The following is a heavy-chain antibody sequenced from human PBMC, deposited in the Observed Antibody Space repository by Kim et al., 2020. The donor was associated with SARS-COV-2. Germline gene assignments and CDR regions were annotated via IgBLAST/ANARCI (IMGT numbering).Heavy chain of an antibody. D-gene: IGHD1-7*01. CDR3: ARTTAGRVGWNYRFDP. V-gene: IGHV4-59*12. CDR2: VYYSGTT. J-gene: IGHJ5*02. CDR1: GGSINRDY. Sequence: SDTLSLICTVSGGSINRDYWSWIRQPPGKGLEWIGYVYYSGTTNYNPSLKSRVTILVDTSKNQFSLKLSSVTAADTAVYYCARTTAGRVGWNYRFDPWGQGTLVTVSS.